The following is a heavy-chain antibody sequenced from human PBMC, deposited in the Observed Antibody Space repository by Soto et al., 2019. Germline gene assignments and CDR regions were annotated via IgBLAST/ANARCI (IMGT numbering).Heavy chain of an antibody. CDR2: IYYSGST. Sequence: RWIRQPPGKGLEWIGYIYYSGSTNYNPSLKSRVTISVDTSKNQFSLKLSSVTAADTAVYYCARIIAAAENYFDYWGQGTLVTVSS. D-gene: IGHD6-13*01. CDR3: ARIIAAAENYFDY. J-gene: IGHJ4*02. V-gene: IGHV4-59*01.